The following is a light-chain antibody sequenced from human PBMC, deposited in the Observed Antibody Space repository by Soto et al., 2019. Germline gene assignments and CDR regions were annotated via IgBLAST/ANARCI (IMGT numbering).Light chain of an antibody. V-gene: IGKV1-9*01. Sequence: IQLTQSPSSLSASVGDRVTITCRASQGLNSNLAWYQQKPGKAPKLLMYAASTLQKGVPSRFSGNGSGTDFTLTISSLQPEDFATSYCQQASNYFTFGPGTKVDI. J-gene: IGKJ3*01. CDR1: QGLNSN. CDR2: AAS. CDR3: QQASNYFT.